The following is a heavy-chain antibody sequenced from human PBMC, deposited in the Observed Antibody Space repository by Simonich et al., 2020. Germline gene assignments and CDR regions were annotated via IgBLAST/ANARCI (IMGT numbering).Heavy chain of an antibody. V-gene: IGHV3-74*01. CDR2: MNRYGRSH. D-gene: IGHD2-2*01. CDR3: ASFNVVPAADAFDI. J-gene: IGHJ3*02. Sequence: EVQLVESGGGLVQPGGSLILSCAASGFTFSSYWMPWVWQDPGKGWGGVTRMNRYGRSHSYADSVKGRFTISRDNAKNTLYLHMNSLRADDTAVYYCASFNVVPAADAFDIWGQGTMVTVSS. CDR1: GFTFSSYW.